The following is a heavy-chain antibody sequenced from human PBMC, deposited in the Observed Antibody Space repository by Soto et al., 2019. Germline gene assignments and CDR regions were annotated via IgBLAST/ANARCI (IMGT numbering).Heavy chain of an antibody. CDR3: ARVDFWSGYYSNYYYYGMDV. D-gene: IGHD3-3*01. J-gene: IGHJ6*02. V-gene: IGHV1-8*01. CDR1: GYTFTSYD. Sequence: QVQLVQSGAEVKKPGASVKVSCKASGYTFTSYDINWVRQATGQGLEWMGWMNPNSGNTGYAQKFQGRVTMTRNTSISTAYMELSSLRSEDMAVYYCARVDFWSGYYSNYYYYGMDVWGQGTTVTVSS. CDR2: MNPNSGNT.